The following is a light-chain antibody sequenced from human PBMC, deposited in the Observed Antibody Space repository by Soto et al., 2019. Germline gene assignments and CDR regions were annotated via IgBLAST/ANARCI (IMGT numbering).Light chain of an antibody. CDR2: DAS. Sequence: QMTQSPSTLTASVGDRVTVTCRASQSISSWLAWYQQKPGKAPKLLIYDASSLDSGVTSRFSGSGSGTDFTLTISSLQPYDFVIYCSQQYNSFSPWTFGQGSKVDI. V-gene: IGKV1-5*01. CDR3: QQYNSFSPWT. J-gene: IGKJ1*01. CDR1: QSISSW.